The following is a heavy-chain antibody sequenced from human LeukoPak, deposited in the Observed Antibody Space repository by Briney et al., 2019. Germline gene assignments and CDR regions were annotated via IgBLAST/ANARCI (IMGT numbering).Heavy chain of an antibody. Sequence: PSETLLTCTVSGYSISSGYFWGWIRQSPVKGLEWIGSIYPSGSTYYNPSLKSRVTISVDTSKNQFYLKLSSLTAADTAVYYCARRDDSSGYHKIFDYWGPGTLVTVSS. D-gene: IGHD3-22*01. CDR2: IYPSGST. CDR1: GYSISSGYF. J-gene: IGHJ4*02. V-gene: IGHV4-38-2*02. CDR3: ARRDDSSGYHKIFDY.